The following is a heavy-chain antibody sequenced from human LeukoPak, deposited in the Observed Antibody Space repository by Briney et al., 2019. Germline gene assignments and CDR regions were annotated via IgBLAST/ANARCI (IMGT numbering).Heavy chain of an antibody. CDR3: AKWRAAGALRYFQH. CDR1: GFTFSSYA. V-gene: IGHV3-23*01. CDR2: INGSGGST. Sequence: GRSLRLSCAASGFTFSSYAMSWVRQAPGKGLEWVSAINGSGGSTYYADSVKGRFTISRDNSKNTLYLQMTSLRAEDTAVYYCAKWRAAGALRYFQHWGQGTLVTVSS. D-gene: IGHD6-13*01. J-gene: IGHJ1*01.